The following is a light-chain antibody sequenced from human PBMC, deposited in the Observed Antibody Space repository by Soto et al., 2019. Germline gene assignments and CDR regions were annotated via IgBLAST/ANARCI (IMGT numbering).Light chain of an antibody. V-gene: IGLV2-8*01. J-gene: IGLJ2*01. CDR3: SSYGGNNNVV. CDR1: SSDVGGYNY. Sequence: QSVLTQPPSASGSPGQSVTISCTGSSSDVGGYNYVSWYQQHPGKAPKLMIYEVNKRPSGVPDRFSGSKSGKKASLTVSGLQAEDEADYYCSSYGGNNNVVFGGGTKVTVL. CDR2: EVN.